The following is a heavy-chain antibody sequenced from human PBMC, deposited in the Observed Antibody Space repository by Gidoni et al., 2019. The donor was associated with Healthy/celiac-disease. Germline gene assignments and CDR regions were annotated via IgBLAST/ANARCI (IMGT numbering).Heavy chain of an antibody. CDR3: ARDGTDCSSTSCPPVGYYYYGMDV. CDR1: GGSISSGSYY. V-gene: IGHV4-61*02. J-gene: IGHJ6*02. D-gene: IGHD2-2*01. Sequence: QVQLQESGPGLVKPSQTLSLTCTASGGSISSGSYYWSWIRQPAGKGREWIARIYTSGSTNYNPSLKSRVTMSVDTSKNPFSLKLSSVPAAETAVYYCARDGTDCSSTSCPPVGYYYYGMDVWGQGTTVTVSS. CDR2: IYTSGST.